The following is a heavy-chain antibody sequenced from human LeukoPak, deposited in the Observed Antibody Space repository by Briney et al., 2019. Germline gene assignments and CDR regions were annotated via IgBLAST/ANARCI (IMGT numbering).Heavy chain of an antibody. CDR2: VSGTGESK. CDR3: ARDREGYGDFGDY. CDR1: GFTFAGYA. Sequence: PGGSLRVSCAASGFTFAGYAMNWVRQAPGKGLEWVAVVSGTGESKYYADSVKGRFTISRDNSKNTLFLQMNSLRAEDTAVDYCARDREGYGDFGDYWGQGTLVTVSS. J-gene: IGHJ4*02. V-gene: IGHV3-23*01. D-gene: IGHD4-17*01.